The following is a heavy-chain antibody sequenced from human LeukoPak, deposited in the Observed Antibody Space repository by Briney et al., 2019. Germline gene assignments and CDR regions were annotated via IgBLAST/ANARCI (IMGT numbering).Heavy chain of an antibody. CDR3: AKGAVISGNYYDRFDY. CDR1: GGSFSYYF. CDR2: INHSGST. J-gene: IGHJ4*02. D-gene: IGHD1-26*01. Sequence: SETLSLTCAVYGGSFSYYFWSRIRQPPGKGLEWIGEINHSGSTNYNPSLKSRVTISADTSKKQFSLKLRSVTAADTAVYYCAKGAVISGNYYDRFDYWGQGTLVAVSS. V-gene: IGHV4-34*01.